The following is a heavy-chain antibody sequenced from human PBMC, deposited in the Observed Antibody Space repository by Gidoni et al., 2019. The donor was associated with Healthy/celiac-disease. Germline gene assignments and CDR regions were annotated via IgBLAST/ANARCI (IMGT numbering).Heavy chain of an antibody. V-gene: IGHV3-30*18. Sequence: QVQLVESGGGVVPPGRSLRLSCAASGFTFSRYGMHWVRQAPGKGLEWVAVISYDGSNKYYADSVKGRFTISRDNSKNTLYLQMNSLRAEDTAVYYCAKDGGYCSGGSCYPYYGMDVWGQGTTVTVSS. CDR3: AKDGGYCSGGSCYPYYGMDV. CDR1: GFTFSRYG. J-gene: IGHJ6*02. D-gene: IGHD2-15*01. CDR2: ISYDGSNK.